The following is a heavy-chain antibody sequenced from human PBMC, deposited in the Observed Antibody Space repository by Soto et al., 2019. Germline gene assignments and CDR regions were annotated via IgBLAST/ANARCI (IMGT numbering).Heavy chain of an antibody. CDR3: ARAAGRGGWFDP. CDR2: IYYSGST. CDR1: GGSVSSGSYY. J-gene: IGHJ5*02. Sequence: QVQLQESGPGLVKPSETLSLTCTVSGGSVSSGSYYWSWIRQPPGKGLEWIGYIYYSGSTNYNPSLKSRVTISVDTAKNQYSLKLSSVTGADTAVYYCARAAGRGGWFDPWGQGTLVTVSS. V-gene: IGHV4-61*01. D-gene: IGHD6-13*01.